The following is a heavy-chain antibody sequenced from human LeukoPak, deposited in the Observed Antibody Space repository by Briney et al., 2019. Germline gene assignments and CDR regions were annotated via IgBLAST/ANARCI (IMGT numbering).Heavy chain of an antibody. Sequence: PGGSLRLSCAASGFTFSSYGMHWVRQAPGKGLEWVAVISYDGSNKYYADSVKGRFTISRDNSKNTLYLQMNSLRAEDTAVYYCARTGVSMVTAFDYWGQGTLVTVSS. CDR2: ISYDGSNK. J-gene: IGHJ4*02. V-gene: IGHV3-30*03. CDR1: GFTFSSYG. D-gene: IGHD5-18*01. CDR3: ARTGVSMVTAFDY.